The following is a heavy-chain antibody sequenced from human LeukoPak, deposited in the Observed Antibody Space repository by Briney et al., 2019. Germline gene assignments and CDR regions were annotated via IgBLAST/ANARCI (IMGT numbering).Heavy chain of an antibody. V-gene: IGHV5-51*01. J-gene: IGHJ4*02. Sequence: GESLKISCKGSGYSFTNYWIGWVRQMPGKGLEWMGIIYPGDSDTRYSLSFQGQVIISVDKSINTAYLQWSSLKASDTAMYYCARRPAYYGSGSYCDYWGQGTLVTVSS. CDR1: GYSFTNYW. CDR2: IYPGDSDT. D-gene: IGHD3-10*01. CDR3: ARRPAYYGSGSYCDY.